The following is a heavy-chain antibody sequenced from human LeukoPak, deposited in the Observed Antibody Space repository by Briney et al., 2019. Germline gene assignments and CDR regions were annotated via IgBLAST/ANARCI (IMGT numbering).Heavy chain of an antibody. CDR2: INSGHSIT. J-gene: IGHJ4*02. CDR1: GFIFSDYY. V-gene: IGHV3-11*01. Sequence: GGSLRLSYAASGFIFSDYYMSWVRQAPGKGLEWVSYINSGHSITYYADSVKGRFTISRDNAENSLYLQMNSLRAEDTAVYYCARNLGYYGSGSYPLDYWGQGTLVTVSS. D-gene: IGHD3-10*01. CDR3: ARNLGYYGSGSYPLDY.